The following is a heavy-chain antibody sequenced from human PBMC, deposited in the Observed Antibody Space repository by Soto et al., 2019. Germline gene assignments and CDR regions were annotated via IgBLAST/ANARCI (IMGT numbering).Heavy chain of an antibody. D-gene: IGHD3-22*01. CDR2: IIPIFGTA. Sequence: QVQLVQSGAEVKKPGSSVKVSCKASGGTFSSYAISWVRQAPGQGLEWMGGIIPIFGTANYAQKFQGRVTLTENESRSTAYMELSSLRSEATAVYYWATGGTYYYDGGGYYYGRYWGQGTLVTVSS. CDR1: GGTFSSYA. CDR3: ATGGTYYYDGGGYYYGRY. V-gene: IGHV1-69*01. J-gene: IGHJ4*02.